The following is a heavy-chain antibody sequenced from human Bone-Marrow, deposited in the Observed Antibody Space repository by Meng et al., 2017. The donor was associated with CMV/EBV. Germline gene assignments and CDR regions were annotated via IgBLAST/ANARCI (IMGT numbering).Heavy chain of an antibody. CDR1: GFTFSSYW. CDR3: ARGQQLGQSYYYYGMDV. Sequence: GESLKISCAASGFTFSSYWMSWVRQAPGKGLEWVANIKQDGSEKYYVDSVKGRFTISRDNAKNSLYLQMNSLRAEDTAVCYCARGQQLGQSYYYYGMDVWGQGTTVTVSS. V-gene: IGHV3-7*01. CDR2: IKQDGSEK. D-gene: IGHD6-13*01. J-gene: IGHJ6*02.